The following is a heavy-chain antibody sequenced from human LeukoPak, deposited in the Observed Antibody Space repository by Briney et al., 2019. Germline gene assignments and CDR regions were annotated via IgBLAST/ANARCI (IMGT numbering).Heavy chain of an antibody. CDR1: GYTFTNYD. Sequence: ASVKVSCKASGYTFTNYDINWVRQATGQGLEWMGWINPNSDNTGFAQKFQGRVTITRNTSISTAYMELSSLRSEDTAVYYCARGYDFWSGYYDNYYYMDVWGKGTTVTVSS. V-gene: IGHV1-8*03. CDR3: ARGYDFWSGYYDNYYYMDV. CDR2: INPNSDNT. J-gene: IGHJ6*03. D-gene: IGHD3-3*01.